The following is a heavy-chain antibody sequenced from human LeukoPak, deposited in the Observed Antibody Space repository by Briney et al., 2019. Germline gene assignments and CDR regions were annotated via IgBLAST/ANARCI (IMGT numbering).Heavy chain of an antibody. V-gene: IGHV3-48*03. CDR3: ARGPPNYLESSGYFYL. D-gene: IGHD3-22*01. CDR2: ISSSGGAI. Sequence: GGSLRLSCAASGYTFSNYEMNWVRQAPGRGLEWLSYISSSGGAIYYAGSVKGRFTISRDNVKNSAYLQMKRLRAEDTAVYYCARGPPNYLESSGYFYLWGQGTLVTVSS. J-gene: IGHJ4*02. CDR1: GYTFSNYE.